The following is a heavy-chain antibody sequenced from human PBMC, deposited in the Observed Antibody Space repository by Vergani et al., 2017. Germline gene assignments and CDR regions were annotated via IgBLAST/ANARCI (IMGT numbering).Heavy chain of an antibody. CDR2: IIPILGIA. CDR3: ARERANDYSNYIGRAFDI. J-gene: IGHJ3*02. D-gene: IGHD4-11*01. Sequence: QVQLVQSGAEVKKPGSSVKVSCKASGGTFSSYTISWVRQAPGQGLEWMGRIIPILGIANYAQKFQGRVTITADKSTSTAYMELSSLRSEDTAVYYCARERANDYSNYIGRAFDIWGQGTMVTVSS. V-gene: IGHV1-69*08. CDR1: GGTFSSYT.